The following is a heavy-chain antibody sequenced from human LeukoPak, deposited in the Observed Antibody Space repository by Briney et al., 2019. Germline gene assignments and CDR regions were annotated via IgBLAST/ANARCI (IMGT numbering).Heavy chain of an antibody. J-gene: IGHJ4*02. Sequence: PGGSLRLSCAASGFTFSTYAMSWVRQAPGKGLEWVSAGSGGGGSTYYAGSVKGRFTISRDNSKNTLYLQMNSLRAEDTAVYYCAKCGVLTGYYKFDYWGQGTLVTVSS. CDR1: GFTFSTYA. V-gene: IGHV3-23*01. D-gene: IGHD3-9*01. CDR3: AKCGVLTGYYKFDY. CDR2: GSGGGGST.